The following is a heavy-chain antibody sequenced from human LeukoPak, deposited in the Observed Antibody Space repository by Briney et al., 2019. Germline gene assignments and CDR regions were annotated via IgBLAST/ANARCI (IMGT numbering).Heavy chain of an antibody. Sequence: KPGGPLRLSCAASGFSFSDYYMSWIRQAPGKGLEWVSYISSSSSYTNYADSVKGRFTISRDNAKNSLYLQMNSLRAEDTAVYYCARSYYDSSGHSDYWGQGTLVTVSS. J-gene: IGHJ4*02. CDR2: ISSSSSYT. CDR3: ARSYYDSSGHSDY. CDR1: GFSFSDYY. V-gene: IGHV3-11*06. D-gene: IGHD3-22*01.